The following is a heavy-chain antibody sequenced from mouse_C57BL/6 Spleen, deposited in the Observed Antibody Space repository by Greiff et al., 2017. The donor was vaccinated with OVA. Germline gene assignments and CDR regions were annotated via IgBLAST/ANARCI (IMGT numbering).Heavy chain of an antibody. CDR1: GFTFSDYY. Sequence: EVQVVESEGGLVQPGSSMKLSCTASGFTFSDYYMAWVRQVPEKGLEWVANINYDGSSTYYLDSLKSRFIISRDNAKNILYLQMSSLKSEDTATYYCARAIYDGYFDYWGQGTTLTVSS. CDR3: ARAIYDGYFDY. V-gene: IGHV5-16*01. D-gene: IGHD2-3*01. J-gene: IGHJ2*01. CDR2: INYDGSST.